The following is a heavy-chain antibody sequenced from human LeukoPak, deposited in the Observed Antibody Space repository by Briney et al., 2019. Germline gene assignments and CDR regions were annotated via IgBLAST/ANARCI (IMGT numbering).Heavy chain of an antibody. CDR2: IFYSGST. CDR1: GGSFSSGSYY. V-gene: IGHV4-61*01. D-gene: IGHD1-26*01. CDR3: ARGGRANSGSYYFDC. J-gene: IGHJ4*02. Sequence: SETLSLTCTVSGGSFSSGSYYWSWIRQPPGKGLEWIGYIFYSGSTYYNPSLKSGVTISVDTAKNQFSLKLTSVTAADTAVYYCARGGRANSGSYYFDCWGQGTLVTVSS.